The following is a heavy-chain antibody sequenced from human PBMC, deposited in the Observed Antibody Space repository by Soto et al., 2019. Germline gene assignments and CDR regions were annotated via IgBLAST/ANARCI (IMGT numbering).Heavy chain of an antibody. D-gene: IGHD2-2*02. CDR2: IYYSGST. Sequence: QVQLQESGPGLVKPSQTLSLTCTVSGGSISSGGYYWSWIRQHPGKGLEWIGYIYYSGSTYYNPSLKSRVTISVDTSKNQFSLKLSSVTAADTAVYYCARVDCSSTSCYKFDPWGQGTLVTVSS. CDR3: ARVDCSSTSCYKFDP. V-gene: IGHV4-31*03. CDR1: GGSISSGGYY. J-gene: IGHJ5*02.